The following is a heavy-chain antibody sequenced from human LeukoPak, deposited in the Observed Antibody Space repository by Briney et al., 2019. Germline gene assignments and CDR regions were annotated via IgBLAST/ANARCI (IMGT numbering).Heavy chain of an antibody. CDR3: ARDSVEVLYFDY. Sequence: GASVKVSCKASGYTFTNYDINWVRQATGRGLEWMGWINPNSGGTNYAQKFQGRVTMTRDTSISTAYMELNRLRSDDTAVYYCARDSVEVLYFDYWGQGTLVTVSS. CDR1: GYTFTNYD. J-gene: IGHJ4*02. D-gene: IGHD6-19*01. V-gene: IGHV1-2*02. CDR2: INPNSGGT.